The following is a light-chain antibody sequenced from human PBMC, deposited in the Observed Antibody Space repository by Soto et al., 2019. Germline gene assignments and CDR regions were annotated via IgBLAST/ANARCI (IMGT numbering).Light chain of an antibody. CDR1: SSDIGGYDY. CDR3: SSYAGSNKV. CDR2: EVS. V-gene: IGLV2-8*01. Sequence: QSALTQPPSASGYPGQSVTISCTGTSSDIGGYDYVSWYQQHPGKAPKLMIYEVSKRPSGVPDRFSGSRSGNTASLTVSGLQAEDEDDYYCSSYAGSNKVFGGGTQLTVL. J-gene: IGLJ3*02.